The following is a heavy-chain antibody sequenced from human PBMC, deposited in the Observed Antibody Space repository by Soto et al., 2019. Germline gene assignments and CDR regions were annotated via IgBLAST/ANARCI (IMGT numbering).Heavy chain of an antibody. CDR2: INPNSGGT. CDR1: GYTFTDYY. CDR3: ARDWGHYYGSGSFPSPHPSDI. V-gene: IGHV1-2*04. Sequence: QVQLVQSGAEVKKPGASVKVSCKASGYTFTDYYLHWVRQAPGQGLEWMGWINPNSGGTHYAQKFQGWVTMTRDTSITTASMELNRLTSDDPAVYYCARDWGHYYGSGSFPSPHPSDIWGQGTLVTVSS. J-gene: IGHJ4*02. D-gene: IGHD3-10*01.